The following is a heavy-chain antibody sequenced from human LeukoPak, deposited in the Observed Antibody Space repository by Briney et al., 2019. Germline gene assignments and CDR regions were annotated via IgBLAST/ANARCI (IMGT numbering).Heavy chain of an antibody. D-gene: IGHD1-26*01. V-gene: IGHV5-51*01. CDR3: AKSRGANWYFDL. Sequence: GESLKISCKGSGYSFTSYWIGWVRQMPGKDLEWMGIIYPGDSDTIYSPSFQGQVTFSADKSINTAYLQWSSLKAPDTAMYYCAKSRGANWYFDLWGRGTLVTVSS. J-gene: IGHJ2*01. CDR1: GYSFTSYW. CDR2: IYPGDSDT.